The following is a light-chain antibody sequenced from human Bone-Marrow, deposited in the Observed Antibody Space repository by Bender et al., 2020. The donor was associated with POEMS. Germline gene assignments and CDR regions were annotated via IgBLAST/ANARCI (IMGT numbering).Light chain of an antibody. CDR3: QVWDSKSEHVV. Sequence: SYVLTQPPSVSVAPGQTARITCGGDNIESKSVQWYQQKPGQAPVLVVYEDSDRPSGIPERLSGSNSGNTATLTISRVEAEDEADYFCQVWDSKSEHVVFGGGTKLTVL. V-gene: IGLV3-21*02. CDR2: EDS. CDR1: NIESKS. J-gene: IGLJ2*01.